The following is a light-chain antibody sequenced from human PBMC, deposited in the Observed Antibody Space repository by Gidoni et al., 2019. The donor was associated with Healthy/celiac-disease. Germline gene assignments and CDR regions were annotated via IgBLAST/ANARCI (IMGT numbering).Light chain of an antibody. CDR2: KAS. J-gene: IGKJ1*01. CDR1: QSISSW. CDR3: QQYNSYSGT. Sequence: IQMTQSPSTLSASVGDRFTITCRASQSISSWLAWYQQKPGKAPKLLIYKASSLESGVPSRFSGSGSGTESTLTISSLQPDDFATYYCQQYNSYSGTFGQGTKVEIK. V-gene: IGKV1-5*03.